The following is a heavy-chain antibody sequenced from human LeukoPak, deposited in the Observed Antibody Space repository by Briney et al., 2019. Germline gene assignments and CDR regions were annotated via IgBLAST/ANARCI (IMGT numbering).Heavy chain of an antibody. D-gene: IGHD3-3*01. J-gene: IGHJ4*02. CDR2: IYYSGST. Sequence: SETLSLTCTVSGGSISSSSYYWGWIRQPPGKGLEWIGSIYYSGSTYYNPSLKSRVTISVDTSKNQFSLKLSSVTAADTAVYYCARHRDFWSGYFPSYFDYWGQGTLVTVSS. CDR3: ARHRDFWSGYFPSYFDY. V-gene: IGHV4-39*01. CDR1: GGSISSSSYY.